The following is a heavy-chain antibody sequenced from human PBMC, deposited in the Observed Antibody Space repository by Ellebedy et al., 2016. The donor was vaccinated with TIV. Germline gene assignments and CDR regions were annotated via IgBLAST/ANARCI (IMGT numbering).Heavy chain of an antibody. J-gene: IGHJ4*02. CDR3: ARRKYSKSPCFDY. CDR2: IYYSGRS. D-gene: IGHD1-26*01. CDR1: GGSISSYY. V-gene: IGHV4-59*08. Sequence: SETLSLTCTVSGGSISSYYWSWIRQLPGKGLEWIGYIYYSGRSNYNPSLKSRVSIAVDTSKNQFSLKLSSVTAADTAVYYCARRKYSKSPCFDYWGQGTLVTVSS.